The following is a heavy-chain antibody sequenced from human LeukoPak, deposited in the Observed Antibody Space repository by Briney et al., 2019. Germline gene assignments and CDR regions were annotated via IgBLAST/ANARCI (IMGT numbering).Heavy chain of an antibody. Sequence: SETLSLTCTVSGGSISSSTYYWGWIRQPPGKGLEWIGSMYYSSGNTYYNPSLKSRVTISVDTSKNQFSLKLSSVTAADTAVYYWARGGGEGRGIALVGGVRALSNNGFAPWGHETQVTVPS. V-gene: IGHV4-39*07. CDR1: GGSISSSTYY. CDR2: MYYSSGNT. J-gene: IGHJ5*02. D-gene: IGHD3-10*01. CDR3: ARGGGEGRGIALVGGVRALSNNGFAP.